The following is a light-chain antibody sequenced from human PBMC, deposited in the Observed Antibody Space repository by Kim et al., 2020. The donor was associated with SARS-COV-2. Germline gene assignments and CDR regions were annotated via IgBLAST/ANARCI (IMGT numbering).Light chain of an antibody. Sequence: PGQTARITCSGDALPKQYAYWYQQKSGQAPVMLIYKDSERPSGIPERFSGSSSGTRVTLTISGVQAEDEGDYYCQSADSSGTYVVFGGGTQLTVL. CDR1: ALPKQY. CDR3: QSADSSGTYVV. J-gene: IGLJ2*01. V-gene: IGLV3-25*03. CDR2: KDS.